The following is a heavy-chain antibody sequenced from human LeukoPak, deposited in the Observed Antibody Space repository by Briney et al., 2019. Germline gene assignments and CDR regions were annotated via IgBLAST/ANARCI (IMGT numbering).Heavy chain of an antibody. CDR3: ARVCHGSGSHCY. J-gene: IGHJ4*02. Sequence: ASVKVSCKASGGTFSSYAISWVRQAPGQGLEWMGGIIPIFGTANYAQKFQGRVTITADKSTSTAYMELSSLRSEDTAVYYCARVCHGSGSHCYWGQGTLVTVSS. D-gene: IGHD3-10*01. CDR2: IIPIFGTA. CDR1: GGTFSSYA. V-gene: IGHV1-69*06.